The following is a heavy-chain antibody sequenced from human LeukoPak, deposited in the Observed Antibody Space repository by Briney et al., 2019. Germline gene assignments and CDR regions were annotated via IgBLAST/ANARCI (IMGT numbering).Heavy chain of an antibody. V-gene: IGHV4-59*01. CDR3: ARDGAAAGTRAVY. Sequence: TSETLSLTCTVSGGSISSYYWSWIRQPPGKGLEWIGYIYYSGSTNYNPSLKSRVTISVDTSKNQFSLKLSSVTAADTAVYYCARDGAAAGTRAVYWGQGTLVTVSS. J-gene: IGHJ4*02. CDR2: IYYSGST. D-gene: IGHD6-13*01. CDR1: GGSISSYY.